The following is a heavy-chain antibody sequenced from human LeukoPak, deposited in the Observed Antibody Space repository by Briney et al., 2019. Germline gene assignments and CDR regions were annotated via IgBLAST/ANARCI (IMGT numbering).Heavy chain of an antibody. Sequence: GGSLRLSCAASGFTFSSYWMHWVRQAPGKGLVWVSRINSDGSTTNYADSVKGRFTISRDNAENTLYLQMNSLRVEDTAVYYCTRRVSAARWFDPWGQGTLVTVSS. D-gene: IGHD2-15*01. CDR3: TRRVSAARWFDP. CDR2: INSDGSTT. CDR1: GFTFSSYW. V-gene: IGHV3-74*01. J-gene: IGHJ5*02.